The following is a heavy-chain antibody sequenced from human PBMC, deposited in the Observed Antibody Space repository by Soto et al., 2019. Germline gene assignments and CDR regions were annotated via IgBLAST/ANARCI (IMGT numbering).Heavy chain of an antibody. CDR2: VGTEGDT. Sequence: EVQLEESGGGLVQPGGSLRLSCETSGFSFSDYDMHWVRQAPGKGLQWVSAVGTEGDTYYPDFVKGRFTVSRDNGKKSLFLDMKTRGAGETAIYYCGRGTADGSGSYYIDYWGQGTLVTVSS. V-gene: IGHV3-13*01. CDR3: GRGTADGSGSYYIDY. D-gene: IGHD3-10*01. CDR1: GFSFSDYD. J-gene: IGHJ4*02.